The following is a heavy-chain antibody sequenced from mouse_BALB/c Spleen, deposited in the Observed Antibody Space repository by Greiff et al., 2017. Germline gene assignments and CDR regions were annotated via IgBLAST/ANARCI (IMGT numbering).Heavy chain of an antibody. D-gene: IGHD1-1*01. CDR3: AGSYSSSCDY. V-gene: IGHV14-3*02. J-gene: IGHJ2*01. CDR2: IDPANGNT. CDR1: GFYIKDTY. Sequence: EVQLQQSGAGLVKPAASLSLSCTVSGFYIKDTYMYWVKQRPEQGLEWIGRIDPANGNTKYDPKFQGKATITADTTSNTYYLQLSSLTSEDTTVYYCAGSYSSSCDYWGQGTTLTVSS.